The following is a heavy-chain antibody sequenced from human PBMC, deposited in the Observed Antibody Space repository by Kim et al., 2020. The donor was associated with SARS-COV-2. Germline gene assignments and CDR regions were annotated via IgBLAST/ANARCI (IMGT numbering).Heavy chain of an antibody. Sequence: HTGRVTVSVDTSKNQFSLKLSSVTAADTAVYYCARSPDSSSWRRNWYFDLWGRGTLVTVSS. CDR3: ARSPDSSSWRRNWYFDL. J-gene: IGHJ2*01. D-gene: IGHD6-13*01. V-gene: IGHV4-39*07.